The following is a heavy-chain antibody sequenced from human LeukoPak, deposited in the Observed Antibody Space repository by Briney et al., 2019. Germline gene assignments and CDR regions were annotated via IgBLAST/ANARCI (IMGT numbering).Heavy chain of an antibody. V-gene: IGHV3-7*03. CDR1: GFIFSKSW. CDR2: IDPDGSKK. CDR3: AGHLARHYGASANWFDP. J-gene: IGHJ5*02. D-gene: IGHD4-17*01. Sequence: GGSLTLSCAASGFIFSKSWMTWVRQAPGKGLEWVANIDPDGSKKTYVDSVTGRFTIFRDNAKNSLFLQMSSLRGEDTAVYYCAGHLARHYGASANWFDPWGQGTLVAVSS.